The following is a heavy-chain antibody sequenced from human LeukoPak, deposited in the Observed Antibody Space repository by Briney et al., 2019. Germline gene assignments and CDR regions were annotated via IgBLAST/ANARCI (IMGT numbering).Heavy chain of an antibody. Sequence: SETLSLTCTVSGGSISSYYWSWIRQPPGKGLEWIGYIYYSGSTNYNPSLKSRVTMSIDSSKKHFSLKLRSVTAADTAVYYCARSYSTSWYYYGLDVWGQGTTVTVSS. V-gene: IGHV4-59*08. CDR2: IYYSGST. CDR3: ARSYSTSWYYYGLDV. CDR1: GGSISSYY. D-gene: IGHD6-13*01. J-gene: IGHJ6*02.